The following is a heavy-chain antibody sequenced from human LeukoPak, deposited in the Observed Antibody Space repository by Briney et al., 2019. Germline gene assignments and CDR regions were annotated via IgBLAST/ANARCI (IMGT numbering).Heavy chain of an antibody. Sequence: PGGSLRLSCAAFGFTFSSYAMHWVRQAPGKGLEWVAFIRYDGSNKYYADSVKGRFTISRDNSKNTLYLQMNSLRAEDTAVYYCAKDHTLYGSSSIAGYWGQGTLVTVSS. CDR1: GFTFSSYA. J-gene: IGHJ4*02. CDR3: AKDHTLYGSSSIAGY. D-gene: IGHD6-6*01. CDR2: IRYDGSNK. V-gene: IGHV3-30*02.